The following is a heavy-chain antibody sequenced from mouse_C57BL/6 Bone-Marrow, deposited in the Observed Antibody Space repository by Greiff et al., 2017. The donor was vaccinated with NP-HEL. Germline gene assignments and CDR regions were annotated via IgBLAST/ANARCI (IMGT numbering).Heavy chain of an antibody. Sequence: VQLQESGAELVRPGASVKLSCKASGYTFTDYYINWVKQRPGQGLEWIARIYPGSGNTYYNEKFKGKATLTAEKSSSTAYMQLSSLTSEDSAVYFCARGSFFWGQGTTLTVSS. J-gene: IGHJ2*01. CDR2: IYPGSGNT. CDR1: GYTFTDYY. V-gene: IGHV1-76*01. CDR3: ARGSFF.